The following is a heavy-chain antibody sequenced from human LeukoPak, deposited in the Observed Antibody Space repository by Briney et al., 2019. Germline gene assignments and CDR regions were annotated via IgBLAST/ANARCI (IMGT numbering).Heavy chain of an antibody. Sequence: PGGSLKLSCAASGFSFSGSALHWVRQAPGKGLEWVGRIRSKANGYTTAYGASMKGRFTISRDDSKRTAYVQMNSLKIEDTAVYYCTRLGAGDAFDIWGPGTMVTVSS. D-gene: IGHD1-26*01. CDR1: GFSFSGSA. CDR3: TRLGAGDAFDI. J-gene: IGHJ3*02. V-gene: IGHV3-73*01. CDR2: IRSKANGYTT.